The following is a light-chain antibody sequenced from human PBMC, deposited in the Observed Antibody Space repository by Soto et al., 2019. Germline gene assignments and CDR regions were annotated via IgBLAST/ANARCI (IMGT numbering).Light chain of an antibody. CDR1: QSLVSSDGDTY. Sequence: DVVMTQSPLSLPVTLGQPASISCRSSQSLVSSDGDTYLNWFHQRPGPSPRRLTYNFSNRDSGVPDRFSGGGSGTDFTLKISRVEAGDVGVYCYMQATHWPPLANPFGQGTKLEI. V-gene: IGKV2-30*01. CDR2: NFS. J-gene: IGKJ2*01. CDR3: MQATHWPPLANP.